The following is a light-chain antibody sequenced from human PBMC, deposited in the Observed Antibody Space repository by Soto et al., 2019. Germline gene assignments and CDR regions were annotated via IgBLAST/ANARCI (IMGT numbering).Light chain of an antibody. CDR2: GAS. Sequence: DIRMTQSPSAISASLGDRVTITCRASQGISISLAWFQQQPGKVPQRLIYGASSLQSGVPSRFSGSGSGTEFTLTIGSLQPEDSATYYCLQHNSYPHTVDQGTKVEIK. CDR1: QGISIS. V-gene: IGKV1-17*03. CDR3: LQHNSYPHT. J-gene: IGKJ2*01.